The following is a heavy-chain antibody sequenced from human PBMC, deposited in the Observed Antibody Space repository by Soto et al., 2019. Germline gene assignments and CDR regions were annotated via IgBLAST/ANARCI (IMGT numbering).Heavy chain of an antibody. CDR2: IYWNDEK. D-gene: IGHD3-16*01. CDR3: AHTFLRSGVMSLAC. Sequence: QITLTESGPTLVRPTQTLTLTCTFSGFSLSSTGVAVTWFRQPPGTALEWLGLIYWNDEKHFSPSLENRLTTTNEASRNPGILRVADVDPLASGTFCGAHTFLRSGVMSLACWCQGTLVAVS. CDR1: GFSLSSTGVA. J-gene: IGHJ4*02. V-gene: IGHV2-5*01.